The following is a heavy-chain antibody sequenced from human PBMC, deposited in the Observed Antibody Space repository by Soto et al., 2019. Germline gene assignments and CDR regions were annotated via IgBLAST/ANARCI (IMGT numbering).Heavy chain of an antibody. D-gene: IGHD7-27*01. Sequence: PSETLSLTCTVSGGSISSNYYCWSWIRQSPDRGLEWIGHIHNGGTIYNNPSLASRITISVDTSKTQFSLDLNSVTAADTAVYYCARGPSGDKVDYWGQGILVTVSS. CDR2: IHNGGTI. CDR3: ARGPSGDKVDY. J-gene: IGHJ4*02. CDR1: GGSISSNYYC. V-gene: IGHV4-30-4*01.